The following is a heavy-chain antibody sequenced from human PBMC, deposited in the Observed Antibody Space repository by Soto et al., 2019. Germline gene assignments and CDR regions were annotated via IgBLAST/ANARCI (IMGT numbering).Heavy chain of an antibody. V-gene: IGHV4-39*01. Sequence: SETLSLTCTVSGGSISSRIHYWGWIRQPPGKGLEWIGHISYSGSTDYNPSLKSRVTISVDTSKNQFSLKLSPVTAADTAVFYCARREAVAGGSNLDSWGQGTLVTVSS. J-gene: IGHJ4*02. CDR1: GGSISSRIHY. D-gene: IGHD6-19*01. CDR3: ARREAVAGGSNLDS. CDR2: ISYSGST.